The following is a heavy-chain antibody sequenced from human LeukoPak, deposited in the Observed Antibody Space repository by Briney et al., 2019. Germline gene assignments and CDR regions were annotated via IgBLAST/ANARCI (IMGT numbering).Heavy chain of an antibody. CDR1: GGSISSYY. Sequence: SETLSLTCNVSGGSISSYYWNWIRQPPGKGLEWIGYMYYSGSTNYNPSLMSRVTISVDTSKNQFSLKLSSVTAADTAVYYCARVITIVRGGQGYFDYWGQGTLVTVSS. CDR2: MYYSGST. D-gene: IGHD3-10*01. CDR3: ARVITIVRGGQGYFDY. J-gene: IGHJ4*02. V-gene: IGHV4-59*01.